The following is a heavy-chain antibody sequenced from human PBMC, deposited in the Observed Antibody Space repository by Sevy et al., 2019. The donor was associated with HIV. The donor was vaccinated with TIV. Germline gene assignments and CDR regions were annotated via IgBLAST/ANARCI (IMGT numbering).Heavy chain of an antibody. CDR2: IYPGDSDT. CDR3: ARASSIAAADNIWFDP. V-gene: IGHV5-51*01. Sequence: GESLKISCKGSGYSFTSYWIGWVRQMPGKGLEWMGIIYPGDSDTRYSPSFQGQVTISADKSISTAYLQWSSLKASDTAMYYCARASSIAAADNIWFDPWGQGTLVTVSS. J-gene: IGHJ5*02. D-gene: IGHD6-13*01. CDR1: GYSFTSYW.